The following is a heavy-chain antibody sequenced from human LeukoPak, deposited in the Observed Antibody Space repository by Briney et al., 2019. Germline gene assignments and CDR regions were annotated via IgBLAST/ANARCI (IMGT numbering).Heavy chain of an antibody. V-gene: IGHV3-23*01. CDR2: ITGSGGSS. Sequence: GGSLRLSCAASEFTFSSYAMAWVRQAPGKGLEWVSAITGSGGSSFYADSVKGRFTISRDNSKSILYLQMNSLRAEDTAVYYCTRNSGWYGLSWGQGTLVTVPS. CDR1: EFTFSSYA. J-gene: IGHJ1*01. D-gene: IGHD6-19*01. CDR3: TRNSGWYGLS.